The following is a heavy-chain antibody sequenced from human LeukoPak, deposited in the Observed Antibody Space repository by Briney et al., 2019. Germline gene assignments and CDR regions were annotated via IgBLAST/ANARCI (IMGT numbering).Heavy chain of an antibody. V-gene: IGHV4-59*01. CDR2: IYYSGST. CDR1: GGSISSYY. D-gene: IGHD2-21*02. J-gene: IGHJ4*02. CDR3: ARDCGGDACGFDY. Sequence: PSETLSLTCTVSGGSISSYYWSWIRQPPGKGLEWIGYIYYSGSTNYNPSFKSRVTISVDTSKNQFSLKLSSVTAADTAVYYCARDCGGDACGFDYWGQGTLVTVSS.